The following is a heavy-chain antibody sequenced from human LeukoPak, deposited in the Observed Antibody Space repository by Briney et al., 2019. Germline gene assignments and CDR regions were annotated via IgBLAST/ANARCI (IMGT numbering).Heavy chain of an antibody. Sequence: GASVKVSCKASGYTFTSYDINWVRQATGQGLEWMGWMNPNSGNTGYAQKFQGRVTMTRNTSISTAYMELSSLRSEDTAVYYCARAYYDFWSGQHYFDYWGQGTLVTVSS. J-gene: IGHJ4*02. CDR1: GYTFTSYD. V-gene: IGHV1-8*01. CDR3: ARAYYDFWSGQHYFDY. CDR2: MNPNSGNT. D-gene: IGHD3-3*01.